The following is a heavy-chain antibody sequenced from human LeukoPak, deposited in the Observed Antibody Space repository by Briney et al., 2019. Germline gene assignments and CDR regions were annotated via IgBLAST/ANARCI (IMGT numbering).Heavy chain of an antibody. V-gene: IGHV5-51*01. J-gene: IGHJ3*02. Sequence: GESLKISCKGSGYSLTSYWIGWVRQMPGKGLEWMGIIYPGDSDTRYSPSFQGQVTISADKSISTAYLQWSSLKASDTAMYYCAGLPKRRYYDSSGPPVAAFDIWGQGTMVTVSS. CDR3: AGLPKRRYYDSSGPPVAAFDI. D-gene: IGHD3-22*01. CDR2: IYPGDSDT. CDR1: GYSLTSYW.